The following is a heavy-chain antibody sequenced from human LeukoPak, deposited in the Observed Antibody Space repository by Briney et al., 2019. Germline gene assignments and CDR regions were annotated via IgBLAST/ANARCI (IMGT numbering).Heavy chain of an antibody. Sequence: SETLSLTCTVPGGSISSYYWSWIRQPPGKGLEWIGYIYYSGSTNYNPSLKSRVTISVDTSKNQFSLKLSSVTAADTAVYYCARARSGYDQRFDYWGQGTLVTVSS. J-gene: IGHJ4*02. CDR3: ARARSGYDQRFDY. CDR1: GGSISSYY. D-gene: IGHD5-12*01. V-gene: IGHV4-59*01. CDR2: IYYSGST.